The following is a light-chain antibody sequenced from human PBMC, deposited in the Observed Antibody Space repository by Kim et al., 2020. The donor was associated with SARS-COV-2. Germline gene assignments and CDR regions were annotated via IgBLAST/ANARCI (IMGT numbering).Light chain of an antibody. V-gene: IGLV3-21*04. CDR2: YDD. CDR3: QVWDISRDLPYV. J-gene: IGLJ1*01. CDR1: NIGRKN. Sequence: PGKTAKIAGGGNNIGRKNVNVYHQKPGQVPVLVSYYDDDRPSGIPERFAVSNSGNTATLTISDVEAGDVADYYCQVWDISRDLPYVFGTRTKVTVL.